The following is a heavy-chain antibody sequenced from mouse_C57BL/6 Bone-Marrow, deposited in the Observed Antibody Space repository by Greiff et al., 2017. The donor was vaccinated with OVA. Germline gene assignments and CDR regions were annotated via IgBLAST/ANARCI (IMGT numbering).Heavy chain of an antibody. CDR3: ARSPCRYFDV. CDR2: INPNNGGT. CDR1: GYTFTDYY. J-gene: IGHJ1*03. V-gene: IGHV1-26*01. Sequence: EVQLQQSGPELVKPGASVKISCKASGYTFTDYYMNWVKQSHGKSLEWIGDINPNNGGTSYNQKFKGKATLTVDKSSSTAYMELRSLTSEDSAVYYCARSPCRYFDVWGTGTTVTVSS.